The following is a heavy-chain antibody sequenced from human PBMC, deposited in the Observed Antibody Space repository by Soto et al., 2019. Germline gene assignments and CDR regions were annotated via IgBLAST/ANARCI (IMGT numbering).Heavy chain of an antibody. CDR1: GYTFTSYG. D-gene: IGHD2-2*01. V-gene: IGHV1-18*01. CDR2: ISAYNGNT. CDR3: ATACHSSTSCYAGDADY. Sequence: ASVKVSCKASGYTFTSYGISWVRQAPGQGLEWMGWISAYNGNTNYAQKLQGRVTMTTDTSTSTAYMELRSLRSDDTAVYYCATACHSSTSCYAGDADYWGQGTLVTVSS. J-gene: IGHJ4*02.